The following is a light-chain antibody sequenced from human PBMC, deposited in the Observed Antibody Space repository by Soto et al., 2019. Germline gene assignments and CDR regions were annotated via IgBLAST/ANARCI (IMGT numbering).Light chain of an antibody. CDR2: AAS. CDR3: QQLNRYPFT. CDR1: QGISNY. Sequence: DIQLTQSPSFLSASVGARVTITCRASQGISNYLAWYQQKPGRAPKLLIYAASTLQTGVPSRFSGRGSGTEFTLTISSLQPEDFATYYCQQLNRYPFTFGPGTKVDIK. V-gene: IGKV1-9*01. J-gene: IGKJ3*01.